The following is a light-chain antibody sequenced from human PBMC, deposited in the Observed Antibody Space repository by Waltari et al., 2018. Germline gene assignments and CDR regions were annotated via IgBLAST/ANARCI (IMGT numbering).Light chain of an antibody. V-gene: IGLV2-14*01. CDR2: EVS. Sequence: QSALTQPASVSVSPGQSLTISCTGTSSDVGGYNYVSWYQQHPGKAPKLMIYEVSNRPSGVSNRFSGSKSGNTASLTISGLQAEDEADYYCSSYTSSSTLDWVFGGGTKLTVL. CDR3: SSYTSSSTLDWV. J-gene: IGLJ3*02. CDR1: SSDVGGYNY.